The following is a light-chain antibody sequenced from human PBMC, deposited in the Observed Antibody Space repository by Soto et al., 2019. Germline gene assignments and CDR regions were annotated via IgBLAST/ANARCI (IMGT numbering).Light chain of an antibody. CDR2: DAS. CDR3: QQRSNWPMYT. J-gene: IGKJ2*01. Sequence: EIVLTQSPATLSLSPGERATLSCRASQSVSSYLAWYQQKPGQAPRLLIYDASNRATGIPARFSGSGSGTDFTLTISSLEPEDFAVYYCQQRSNWPMYTFXQGTKVDIK. CDR1: QSVSSY. V-gene: IGKV3-11*01.